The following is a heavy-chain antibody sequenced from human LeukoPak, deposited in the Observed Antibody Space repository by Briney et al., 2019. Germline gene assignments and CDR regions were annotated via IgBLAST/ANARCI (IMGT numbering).Heavy chain of an antibody. V-gene: IGHV3-23*01. CDR3: AKGRGSGWYVCEN. D-gene: IGHD6-19*01. Sequence: GGSLRLSCAASGFTFSSYAMNWVRQAPGKGLEWVSAITGSGDTTFYADSVEGRFTVSRDNSKNTLYLQMNSLRAEDTAVYYCAKGRGSGWYVCENWGQGTLVTVSS. CDR2: ITGSGDTT. J-gene: IGHJ4*02. CDR1: GFTFSSYA.